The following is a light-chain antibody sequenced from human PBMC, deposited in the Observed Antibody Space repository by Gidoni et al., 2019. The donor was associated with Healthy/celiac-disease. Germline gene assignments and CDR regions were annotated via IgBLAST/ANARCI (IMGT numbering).Light chain of an antibody. J-gene: IGKJ4*01. V-gene: IGKV4-1*01. CDR1: QSVLYSSNNKNY. Sequence: DIVMTQSPDSLAVSLGESATINCKSSQSVLYSSNNKNYLAWYQQKPGQPPKLIMYWASTREVGVSDRVSGSGTETDFTITRSRLQAEDVAVYYCQQYYSTLTFGGGTKVEIK. CDR3: QQYYSTLT. CDR2: WAS.